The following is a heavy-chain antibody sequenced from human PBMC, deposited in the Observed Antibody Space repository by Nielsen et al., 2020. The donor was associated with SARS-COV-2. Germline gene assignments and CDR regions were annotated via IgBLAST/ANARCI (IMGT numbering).Heavy chain of an antibody. CDR1: GGTFSSYA. Sequence: LVKVSCKASGGTFSSYAISWVRQAPGQGLEWMGGIIPIFGTANYAQKFQGRVTITADESTSTAYMELSSLRSEDTAVYYCARSETSLNYYGMDVWGQGTTVTVSS. CDR2: IIPIFGTA. V-gene: IGHV1-69*13. J-gene: IGHJ6*02. D-gene: IGHD6-6*01. CDR3: ARSETSLNYYGMDV.